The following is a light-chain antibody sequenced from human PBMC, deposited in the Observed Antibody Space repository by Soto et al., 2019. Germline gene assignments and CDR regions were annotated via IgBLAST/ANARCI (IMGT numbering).Light chain of an antibody. J-gene: IGLJ1*01. V-gene: IGLV7-43*01. CDR3: LLYYGGARV. Sequence: QAVVTQEPSLTVSPGGTVTLTCASTTGAVTSGYYPNWCQQKPGQAPRALIYSTSNKHPWTPARFSGSLLGGKAALTLSGVQPEDEAEYYCLLYYGGARVFGTGTKLTVL. CDR2: STS. CDR1: TGAVTSGYY.